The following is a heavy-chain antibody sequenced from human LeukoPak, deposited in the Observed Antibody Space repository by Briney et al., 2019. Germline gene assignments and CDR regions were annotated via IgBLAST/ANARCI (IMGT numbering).Heavy chain of an antibody. Sequence: GGSLRLSCAASGFTFSSYAMSWVRQAPEKGLEWVLTINGSGGGTYYADSVKGRFTISRDDSKNTLYLQMNSLRAEDTAVYYCAKDLGRYRNNYFDYWGQGTLVTVSS. CDR3: AKDLGRYRNNYFDY. J-gene: IGHJ4*02. CDR2: INGSGGGT. V-gene: IGHV3-23*01. CDR1: GFTFSSYA. D-gene: IGHD1-26*01.